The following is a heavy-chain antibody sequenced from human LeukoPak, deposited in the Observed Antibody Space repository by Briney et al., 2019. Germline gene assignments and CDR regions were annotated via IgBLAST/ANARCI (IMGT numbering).Heavy chain of an antibody. D-gene: IGHD3-10*01. CDR2: IYPGDSET. V-gene: IGHV5-51*01. CDR1: GYTFSDTFSNYW. J-gene: IGHJ6*03. Sequence: GESLKISCKASGYTFSDTFSNYWIAWVRQMPGKGLEWMGIIYPGDSETKYSPSFEGQVTFSADKSNSIVYLHWSSLKASDTPMYYCARLGTPYFYYYMDVWGEGTTVTVSS. CDR3: ARLGTPYFYYYMDV.